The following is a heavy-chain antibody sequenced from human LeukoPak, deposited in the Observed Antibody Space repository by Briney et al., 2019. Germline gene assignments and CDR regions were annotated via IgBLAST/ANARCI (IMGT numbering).Heavy chain of an antibody. CDR2: IYSGGST. CDR1: GFTVSSNY. CDR3: AKVYDTSGYSLTPCDY. J-gene: IGHJ4*02. V-gene: IGHV3-53*01. D-gene: IGHD3-22*01. Sequence: GGSLRLSCAASGFTVSSNYMSWVRQAPGKGLEWVSVIYSGGSTYYADSVKGRFTISRDNSKNTLYLQMNSLRAEDTAVYYCAKVYDTSGYSLTPCDYWGQGTLVTVSS.